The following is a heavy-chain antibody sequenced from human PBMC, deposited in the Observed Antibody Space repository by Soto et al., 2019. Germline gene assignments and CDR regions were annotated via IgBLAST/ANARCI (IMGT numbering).Heavy chain of an antibody. V-gene: IGHV3-7*03. Sequence: VQLVESGGGVVQPGRSLRLSCAASGFTFSSYWMSWVRQAPGKGLEWVANIKQDGSEKYYVDSVKGRFTISRDNAKNSLYLQMNSLRAEDTAVYYCARVAAAGRYNWFDPWGQGTLVTVSS. CDR1: GFTFSSYW. CDR2: IKQDGSEK. CDR3: ARVAAAGRYNWFDP. D-gene: IGHD6-13*01. J-gene: IGHJ5*02.